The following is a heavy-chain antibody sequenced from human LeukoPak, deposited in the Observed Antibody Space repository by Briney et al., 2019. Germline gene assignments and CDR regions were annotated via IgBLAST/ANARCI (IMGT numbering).Heavy chain of an antibody. J-gene: IGHJ4*02. Sequence: SETLSLTCTVSGGSFSSGSYYWGWIRQPPGRGLEWIGSIFYSGSTYYNPSVKSRVTMSVDTSKNQFSLKLRSVTAADTAVYYCASTLTYYYASGSYYIDCWGQGTLVTVSS. CDR2: IFYSGST. CDR3: ASTLTYYYASGSYYIDC. V-gene: IGHV4-39*01. D-gene: IGHD3-10*01. CDR1: GGSFSSGSYY.